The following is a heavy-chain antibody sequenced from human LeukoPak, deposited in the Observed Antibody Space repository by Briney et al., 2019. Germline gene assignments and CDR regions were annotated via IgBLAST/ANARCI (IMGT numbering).Heavy chain of an antibody. CDR2: IYWDDDK. CDR3: ALELGYCSGGSCYYPFDY. J-gene: IGHJ4*02. CDR1: GFSLSTSGVG. Sequence: SGPTLVKPTQTLTLTCTFSGFSLSTSGVGVGWIRQPPGKALEWLALIYWDDDKRYSPSLKSRLTITKDTSKSQVVLTMTNMDPVDTATYYCALELGYCSGGSCYYPFDYWGQGTLVTVSS. D-gene: IGHD2-15*01. V-gene: IGHV2-5*02.